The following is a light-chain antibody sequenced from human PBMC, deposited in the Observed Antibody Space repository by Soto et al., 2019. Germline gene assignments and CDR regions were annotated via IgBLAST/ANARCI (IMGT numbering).Light chain of an antibody. V-gene: IGKV3-20*01. J-gene: IGKJ1*01. CDR1: QRVSSNY. Sequence: EIVLTQSPGTLSLSPGERATLSCRASQRVSSNYLAWYQQKPGQGPRLLIYGASSRATGTPDRFSGSGSGTDFTLTINRLEPEDFALYYCQQYGSSPPTFGQGTKVDIK. CDR3: QQYGSSPPT. CDR2: GAS.